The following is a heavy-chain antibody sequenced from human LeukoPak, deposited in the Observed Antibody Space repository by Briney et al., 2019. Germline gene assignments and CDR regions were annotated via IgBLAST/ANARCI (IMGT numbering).Heavy chain of an antibody. CDR2: IWYGGSNK. Sequence: GRSLRLSCAASGFTFSSYGMHWVRQAPGKGLEWVAVIWYGGSNKYYADSVKGRFTTSRDNSKNTLYLQMNSLRAEDTAVYYCARDRVAGTGLGYYYYYGMDVWGQGTTVTVSS. CDR3: ARDRVAGTGLGYYYYYGMDV. J-gene: IGHJ6*02. CDR1: GFTFSSYG. D-gene: IGHD6-19*01. V-gene: IGHV3-33*01.